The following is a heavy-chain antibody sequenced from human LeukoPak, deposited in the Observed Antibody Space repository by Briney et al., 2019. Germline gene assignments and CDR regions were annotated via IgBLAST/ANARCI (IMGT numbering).Heavy chain of an antibody. J-gene: IGHJ4*02. CDR3: ASLGYGDYAGLDFDY. D-gene: IGHD4-17*01. V-gene: IGHV3-48*03. CDR2: ISSGSTI. CDR1: GFTFSSYE. Sequence: GGSLRLSCAASGFTFSSYEMNWVRQAPGKGLEWVSYISSGSTIYYADSVKGRFTISRDNAKNSLYLQMNSLRAEDTAVYYCASLGYGDYAGLDFDYWGQGTLVTVSS.